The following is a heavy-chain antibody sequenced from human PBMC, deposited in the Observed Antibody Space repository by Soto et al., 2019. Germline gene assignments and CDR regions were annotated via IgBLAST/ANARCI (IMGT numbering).Heavy chain of an antibody. CDR1: GGSISSGDYY. V-gene: IGHV4-30-4*01. Sequence: SETLSLTCTVSGGSISSGDYYWSWSRQPPGKGLEWIGYIYYSGSTYYNPSLKSRVTISVDTSKNQFSLKLSSVTAADTAVYYCARAQGPSTYYDFWSGSGGPYYGMDVWGQGTTVTVSS. D-gene: IGHD3-3*01. CDR3: ARAQGPSTYYDFWSGSGGPYYGMDV. J-gene: IGHJ6*02. CDR2: IYYSGST.